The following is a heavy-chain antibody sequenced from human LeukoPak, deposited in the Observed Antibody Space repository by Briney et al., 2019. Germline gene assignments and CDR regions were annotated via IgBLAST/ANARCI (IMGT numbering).Heavy chain of an antibody. J-gene: IGHJ4*02. CDR3: ARDRYGSGVTCYGSY. CDR1: GFSFGSYE. CDR2: ISSSGSTK. V-gene: IGHV3-48*03. Sequence: GGSLRLSCAASGFSFGSYELNWVRQAPGKGLEWVSYISSSGSTKFYADSVKGRFTISRNNAKNSLYLKMNSLRAEDTAVYYCARDRYGSGVTCYGSYWGQGTLVTVSS. D-gene: IGHD2-15*01.